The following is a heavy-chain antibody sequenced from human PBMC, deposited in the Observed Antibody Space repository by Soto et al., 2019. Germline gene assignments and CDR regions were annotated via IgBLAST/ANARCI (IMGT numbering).Heavy chain of an antibody. J-gene: IGHJ4*02. V-gene: IGHV4-34*01. Sequence: QVQLQQWGAGLLKPSETLSLTCAVYGGSFSGYYWSWIRQPPGKGLEWIGEINHSGSTNYNPSLKSRVTISVDTSKNQFSLKLSSVTAADTAVYYCARGRYFDYWCQGTLVTVSS. CDR3: ARGRYFDY. CDR1: GGSFSGYY. CDR2: INHSGST.